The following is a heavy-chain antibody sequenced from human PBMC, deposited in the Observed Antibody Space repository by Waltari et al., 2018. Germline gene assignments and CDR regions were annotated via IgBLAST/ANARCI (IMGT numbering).Heavy chain of an antibody. D-gene: IGHD2-2*02. J-gene: IGHJ4*02. CDR2: INHNGIT. V-gene: IGHV4-34*01. CDR1: GGSFTNAY. CDR3: ASRSLPTAIRYVEQ. Sequence: QVQLQQWGAGVLKPSETLSLSCAVYGGSFTNAYWIWIRQSPGKGLEWIGEINHNGITTYNPSLKSRVTISADASKNHFSLNLTSVTAADTAVYYCASRSLPTAIRYVEQWGQGTLVSVSS.